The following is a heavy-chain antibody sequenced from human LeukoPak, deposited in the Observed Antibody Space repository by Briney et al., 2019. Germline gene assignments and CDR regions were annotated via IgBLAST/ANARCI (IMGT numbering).Heavy chain of an antibody. CDR2: IYYSGST. V-gene: IGHV4-59*08. Sequence: SETLSLTCTVSGGSISSSYWSWIRQPPGKGLEWIGYIYYSGSTNYNPSLKSRVTMSVDTSKNQFSLKLSSVTAAYTAVYYCARHSNSGYADWFDPWGQGTLVTVSS. D-gene: IGHD5-12*01. CDR1: GGSISSSY. J-gene: IGHJ5*02. CDR3: ARHSNSGYADWFDP.